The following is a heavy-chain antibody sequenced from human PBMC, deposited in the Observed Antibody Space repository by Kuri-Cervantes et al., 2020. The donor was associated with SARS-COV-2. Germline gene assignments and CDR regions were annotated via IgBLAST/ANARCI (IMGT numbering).Heavy chain of an antibody. CDR2: ISSSSSTI. D-gene: IGHD2-21*01. CDR3: AKDISDLHYFDY. Sequence: GGSLRLSCAASGFTFSSYSMNWVRQAPGKGLEWVSYISSSSSTIYYADSVKGRFTISRDNSKNTLYLQMNSLRAEDTAVYYCAKDISDLHYFDYWGQGTLVTVSS. CDR1: GFTFSSYS. J-gene: IGHJ4*02. V-gene: IGHV3-48*01.